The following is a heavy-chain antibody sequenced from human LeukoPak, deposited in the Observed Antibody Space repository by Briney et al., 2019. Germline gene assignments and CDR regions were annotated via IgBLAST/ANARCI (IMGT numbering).Heavy chain of an antibody. Sequence: SETLSLTCTVSGGSITSYYWSWIRQPPGKGLEWIGHGYIYYSGSTNYNPSLKSRVTISVDTSKNQFSLKLSSVTAADTAVYYCARRVEQQLVPYNWFDPWGQGTLVTVSS. D-gene: IGHD6-13*01. CDR1: GGSITSYY. CDR3: ARRVEQQLVPYNWFDP. J-gene: IGHJ5*02. CDR2: IYYSGST. V-gene: IGHV4-59*08.